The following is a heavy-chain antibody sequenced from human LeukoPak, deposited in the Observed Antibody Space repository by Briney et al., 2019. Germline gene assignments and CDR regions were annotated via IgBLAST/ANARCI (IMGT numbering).Heavy chain of an antibody. D-gene: IGHD3-3*01. J-gene: IGHJ6*02. CDR2: MYLSGTT. CDR3: ARGRSGSFTIFGVVPAPMDV. CDR1: GDSINSLDL. V-gene: IGHV4-4*02. Sequence: PSGTLSLTCTVSGDSINSLDLWSWVRQPPGKGLEWIGEMYLSGTTHSNPFVKSRVTISVDTSKNQFSLKLSSVTAADTAVYYCARGRSGSFTIFGVVPAPMDVWGQGTTVTVSS.